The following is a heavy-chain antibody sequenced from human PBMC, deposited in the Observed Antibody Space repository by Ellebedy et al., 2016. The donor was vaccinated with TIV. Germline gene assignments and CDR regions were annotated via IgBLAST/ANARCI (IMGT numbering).Heavy chain of an antibody. J-gene: IGHJ4*02. D-gene: IGHD4-17*01. CDR3: AKDIELTVTTQKYFDH. CDR1: GFTFDDYA. CDR2: INWKSTSI. V-gene: IGHV3-9*01. Sequence: PGGSLRLSCAASGFTFDDYAMHWVRQAPGKGLEWISGINWKSTSIDYADSVKGRFTISRDNAKNSLYLQMNSLTTEDTALYYCAKDIELTVTTQKYFDHWGQGTLVAVSS.